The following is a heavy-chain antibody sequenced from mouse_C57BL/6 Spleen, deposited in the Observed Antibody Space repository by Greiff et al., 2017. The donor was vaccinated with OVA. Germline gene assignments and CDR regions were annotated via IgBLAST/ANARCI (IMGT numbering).Heavy chain of an antibody. CDR1: GYTFTDYY. CDR2: INPYNGGT. CDR3: ARRGLLLPYAMDY. J-gene: IGHJ4*01. Sequence: VQLKQSGPVLVKPGASVKMSCKASGYTFTDYYMNWVKQSHGKSLEWIGVINPYNGGTSYNQKFKGKATLTVDKSSSTAYMELNSLTSEDSAVYYCARRGLLLPYAMDYWGQGTSVTVSS. D-gene: IGHD1-1*01. V-gene: IGHV1-19*01.